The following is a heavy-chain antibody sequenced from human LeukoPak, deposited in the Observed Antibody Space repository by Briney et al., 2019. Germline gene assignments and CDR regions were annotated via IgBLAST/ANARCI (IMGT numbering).Heavy chain of an antibody. D-gene: IGHD2-2*01. J-gene: IGHJ4*02. CDR1: GFPFGEYA. CDR2: IRSKAYGGTT. Sequence: PGGSLRLSCTASGFPFGEYAMSWFRQAPGKGLEWVGFIRSKAYGGTTEYAASVKGRFTISKDDSKSIAYLQMNSLKTEDTAVYYCTRDRVPAADYWGQGTLVTVSS. CDR3: TRDRVPAADY. V-gene: IGHV3-49*03.